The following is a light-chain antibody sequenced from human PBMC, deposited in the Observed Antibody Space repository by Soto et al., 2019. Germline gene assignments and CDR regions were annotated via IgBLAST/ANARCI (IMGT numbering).Light chain of an antibody. CDR1: SSNIGNNY. V-gene: IGLV1-51*01. Sequence: QSVLTQPPSLSAAPGQTVTISCSGGSSNIGNNYVSLYQQVAGTTPKLLIFDNNKRPSGIPDRFSGSKSGTSATLGIAGLQTGDAADYYCATWDSSLSAWLFGGGTQLTVL. CDR3: ATWDSSLSAWL. CDR2: DNN. J-gene: IGLJ3*02.